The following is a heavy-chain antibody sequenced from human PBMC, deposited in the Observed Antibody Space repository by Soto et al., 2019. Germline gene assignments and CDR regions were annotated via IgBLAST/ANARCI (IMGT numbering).Heavy chain of an antibody. D-gene: IGHD3-22*01. CDR3: ARGRTVRNYADDSSDYFYFFDY. CDR1: GDSISTFY. CDR2: VYYTGST. V-gene: IGHV4-59*01. Sequence: SETLSLTCTVSGDSISTFYWGWMRQSPGKELEWIGYVYYTGSTNYNPSLKSRVTISVDRSKNQFSLKLTPANAADTAVYYCARGRTVRNYADDSSDYFYFFDYWGQGTQVTVSS. J-gene: IGHJ4*02.